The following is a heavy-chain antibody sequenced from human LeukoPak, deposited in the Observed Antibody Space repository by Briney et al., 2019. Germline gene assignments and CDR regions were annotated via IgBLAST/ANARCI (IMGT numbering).Heavy chain of an antibody. J-gene: IGHJ4*02. CDR1: GFTFSSYV. Sequence: GGSLRLSCAASGFTFSSYVMSWVRQTPGKGLEWVSGISGSGDGTYYADSVKGRFTISRDNSKNTLFLQMDSLRAEDTAEYYCAKGPWNWSSCSLTLDFLGQGTLVTVSS. CDR3: AKGPWNWSSCSLTLDF. V-gene: IGHV3-23*01. CDR2: ISGSGDGT. D-gene: IGHD1-1*01.